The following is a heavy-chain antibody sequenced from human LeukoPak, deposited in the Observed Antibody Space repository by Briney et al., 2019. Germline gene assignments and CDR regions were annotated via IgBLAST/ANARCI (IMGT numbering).Heavy chain of an antibody. D-gene: IGHD1-7*01. V-gene: IGHV3-20*04. CDR3: ARASYNWNYLGWFDP. Sequence: PGGSLRLSCAASGFTFDDYGMSWVRQAPGKGLEWVSGINWNGGSTGYADSVKGRFTISRDNAKNSLYLQMNSLRAEDTALYYCARASYNWNYLGWFDPWGQGTLVTVSS. CDR2: INWNGGST. CDR1: GFTFDDYG. J-gene: IGHJ5*02.